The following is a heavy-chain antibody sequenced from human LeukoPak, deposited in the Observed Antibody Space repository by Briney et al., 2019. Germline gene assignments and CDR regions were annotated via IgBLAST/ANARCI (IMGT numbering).Heavy chain of an antibody. J-gene: IGHJ4*02. CDR3: GRSGDFWSGSGVAY. V-gene: IGHV3-74*01. Sequence: AGSLSLSCAASGFTFSNYWMYWVRQAPGKGLVWVSQIKSDGNITNYADSVKGRFTISRDNAKNTLFLQMNSLRAEDTAVYYCGRSGDFWSGSGVAYWGQRTMVADSS. CDR2: IKSDGNIT. CDR1: GFTFSNYW. D-gene: IGHD3-3*01.